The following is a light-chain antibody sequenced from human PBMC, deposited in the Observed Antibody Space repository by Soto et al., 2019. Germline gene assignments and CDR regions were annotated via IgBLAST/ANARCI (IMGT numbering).Light chain of an antibody. Sequence: SVLTQPASVSGSPGQSSTVSCPGTSRDVGSYDLVSWYKQHPGQARKVMIYGVTKRPSGVSNRFSGNRSGNTASLTISGLQAEDEAEYYCCSYAGDNSWVFGGGTKVTVL. J-gene: IGLJ3*02. CDR1: SRDVGSYDL. CDR2: GVT. V-gene: IGLV2-23*02. CDR3: CSYAGDNSWV.